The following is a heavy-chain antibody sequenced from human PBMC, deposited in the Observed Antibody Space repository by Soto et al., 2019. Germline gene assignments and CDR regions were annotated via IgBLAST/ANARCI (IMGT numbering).Heavy chain of an antibody. CDR2: ISYIGXT. CDR3: AAPPRY. V-gene: IGHV4-59*01. Sequence: SETLSLTFTVSGGSISSYYWSWIRQPPGKVLGWSGYISYIGXTXXXXXXXGXXXXSXDTXXNHXXXXXXXXXAADTAVYYCAAPPRYWGQGTLVTVSS. CDR1: GGSISSYY. J-gene: IGHJ4*02. D-gene: IGHD6-6*01.